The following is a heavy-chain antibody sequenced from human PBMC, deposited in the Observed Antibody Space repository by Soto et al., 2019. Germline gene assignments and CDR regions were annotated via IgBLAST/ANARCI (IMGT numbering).Heavy chain of an antibody. CDR2: IIPIFGTA. CDR3: AGELGYGDYATDFDF. V-gene: IGHV1-69*01. D-gene: IGHD4-17*01. J-gene: IGHJ4*02. CDR1: GGTFSSYA. Sequence: QVQLVQSGAEVKKPGSSVKVSCKASGGTFSSYAISWVRQAPGQGLVWVGGIIPIFGTANYAQNFQGGVTIAADEATSTGYKALTSLRSEATAVDYCAGELGYGDYATDFDFWCQGTLLTLSS.